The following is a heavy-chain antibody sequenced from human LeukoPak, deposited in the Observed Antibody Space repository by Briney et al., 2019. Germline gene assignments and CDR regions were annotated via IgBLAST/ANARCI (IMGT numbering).Heavy chain of an antibody. D-gene: IGHD1-14*01. J-gene: IGHJ4*02. CDR2: ISSSGSTI. V-gene: IGHV3-11*01. CDR3: AKPRDDTTDYFDY. Sequence: GGSLRLSCAASGFTFSDYYMSWIRQAPGKGLEWVSYISSSGSTIYYADSVKGRFTISRDNAKNSLYLQMNSLRAEDTAVYYCAKPRDDTTDYFDYWGQGTLVTVSS. CDR1: GFTFSDYY.